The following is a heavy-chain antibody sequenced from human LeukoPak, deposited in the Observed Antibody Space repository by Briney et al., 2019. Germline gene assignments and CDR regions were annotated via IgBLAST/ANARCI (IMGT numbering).Heavy chain of an antibody. J-gene: IGHJ5*02. Sequence: SETLSLTCAVYGGSFSGYYWSWIRQPPGKGLEWIGEINHSGSTNYNPSLKSRVTISVDTAKNQFSLKPSSVTAADTAVYYCARSLYASSNNWSDPWGQGTLVTVSS. D-gene: IGHD6-19*01. CDR3: ARSLYASSNNWSDP. V-gene: IGHV4-34*01. CDR1: GGSFSGYY. CDR2: INHSGST.